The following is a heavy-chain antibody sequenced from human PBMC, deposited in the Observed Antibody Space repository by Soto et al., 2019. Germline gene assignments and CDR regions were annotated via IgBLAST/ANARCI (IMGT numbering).Heavy chain of an antibody. Sequence: KPSETLSLTCGVSGGSISSSNWWSWVRQPPGKGLEWIGEIYHTGTTNYNPSLRSRVTISVDKSKNQFSLKLSSVTAADTAVYYCAKKANYFDTNGNYKNCMDVWGQGTTVTVSS. D-gene: IGHD3-22*01. V-gene: IGHV4-4*02. CDR2: IYHTGTT. J-gene: IGHJ6*02. CDR3: AKKANYFDTNGNYKNCMDV. CDR1: GGSISSSNW.